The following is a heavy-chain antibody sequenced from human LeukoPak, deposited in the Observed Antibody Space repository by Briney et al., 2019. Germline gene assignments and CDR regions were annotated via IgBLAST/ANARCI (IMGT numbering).Heavy chain of an antibody. D-gene: IGHD3-9*01. J-gene: IGHJ4*02. Sequence: PSETPSLPRAVYGGSFSGYYWSWIPPPPGEGVEWIWGINHSGSTNYNPSLKSRVTISVDTSKNQFSLKLSSVTAADTAVYYCARGRLLRYFDWLSGGVDFDYWGQGTLVTVSS. V-gene: IGHV4-34*01. CDR2: INHSGST. CDR3: ARGRLLRYFDWLSGGVDFDY. CDR1: GGSFSGYY.